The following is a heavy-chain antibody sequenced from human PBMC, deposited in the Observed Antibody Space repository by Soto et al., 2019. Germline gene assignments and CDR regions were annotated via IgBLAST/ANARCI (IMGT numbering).Heavy chain of an antibody. CDR3: ARCCIAAATRPNWFDP. CDR2: IYYSGST. D-gene: IGHD6-13*01. CDR1: GGSISSGGYY. Sequence: QVQLQESGPGLVKPSQTLSLTCTVSGGSISSGGYYWSWIRQHPGKGLEWIGYIYYSGSTYYNPSLKSRVTISVDTSKNQFSLKLSSVTAADTAVYYCARCCIAAATRPNWFDPWGQGTLVTVSS. V-gene: IGHV4-31*03. J-gene: IGHJ5*02.